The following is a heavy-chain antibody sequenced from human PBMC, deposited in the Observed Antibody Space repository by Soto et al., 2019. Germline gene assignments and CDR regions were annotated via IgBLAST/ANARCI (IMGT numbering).Heavy chain of an antibody. CDR3: ASLRSKLFGVVTPYYYYGMDV. CDR1: GGSFSGYY. J-gene: IGHJ6*02. V-gene: IGHV4-34*01. CDR2: INHSGST. D-gene: IGHD3-3*01. Sequence: PSETLSLTCAVYGGSFSGYYWSWIRQPPGKGLEWIGEINHSGSTNYNPSLKSRVTISVDTSKNQFSLKLRSVTAADTAVYYCASLRSKLFGVVTPYYYYGMDVWGQATTVTVSS.